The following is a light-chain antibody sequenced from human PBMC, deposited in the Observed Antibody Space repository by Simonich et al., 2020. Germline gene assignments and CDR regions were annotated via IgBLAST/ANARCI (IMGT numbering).Light chain of an antibody. Sequence: DVGMTQSPLSLPVTLGQPVSISSRSRQSLVHSDGNTYLNWVQQRPGQYPMRLIYKVSNRDSGVPDRFSGSGSGTDFTLKIRRVEAEDVGVYYCMQGTHWPFTFGPGTKVDIK. J-gene: IGKJ3*01. CDR1: QSLVHSDGNTY. V-gene: IGKV2-30*02. CDR2: KVS. CDR3: MQGTHWPFT.